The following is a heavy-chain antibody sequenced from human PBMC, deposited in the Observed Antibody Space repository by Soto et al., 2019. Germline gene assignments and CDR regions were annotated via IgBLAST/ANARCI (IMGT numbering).Heavy chain of an antibody. CDR2: IYYSGSS. CDR1: GASISSGAYY. D-gene: IGHD5-18*01. Sequence: QVQLQESGPGLVKPSQTLSLTCTVSGASISSGAYYWSWIRQHPGKGLEGIGYIYYSGSSYYNPSLKSRASVSLDTSKNQFSLRLSSVTAADTAVYYCARRRGFSHWDSGADAFDIWGQGTMVTVSS. CDR3: ARRRGFSHWDSGADAFDI. J-gene: IGHJ3*02. V-gene: IGHV4-31*03.